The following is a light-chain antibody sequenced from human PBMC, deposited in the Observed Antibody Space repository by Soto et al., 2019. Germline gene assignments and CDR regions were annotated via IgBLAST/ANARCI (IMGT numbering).Light chain of an antibody. V-gene: IGKV3-20*01. CDR1: QSVSNF. CDR3: QQYGSSPRWT. Sequence: EIVLTQSPATLSLSPGERATLTCRASQSVSNFLAWYQHKPGQAPRLLIYDASIRATGVPARFSGSGSGTDFTLTISRLEPEDFAVYYCQQYGSSPRWTFGQGTKVDIK. CDR2: DAS. J-gene: IGKJ1*01.